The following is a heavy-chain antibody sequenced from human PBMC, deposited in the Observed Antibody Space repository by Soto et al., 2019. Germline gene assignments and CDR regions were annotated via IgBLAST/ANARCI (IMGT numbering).Heavy chain of an antibody. D-gene: IGHD2-2*01. CDR3: ARLEDHYQLLGFDP. CDR1: GGPISSYY. J-gene: IGHJ5*02. Sequence: QVQLQESGPGLVKPSETLSLTCTVSGGPISSYYWSWIRQPPGKGLEWIGNVLYSGSTNYNPALKNRVTISLDTSKKQISLKLSSVTAADTALYYCARLEDHYQLLGFDPWGQGTLVTVSS. CDR2: VLYSGST. V-gene: IGHV4-59*08.